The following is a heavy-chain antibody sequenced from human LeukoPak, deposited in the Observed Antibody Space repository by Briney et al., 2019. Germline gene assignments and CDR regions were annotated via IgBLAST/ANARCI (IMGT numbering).Heavy chain of an antibody. V-gene: IGHV4-59*12. CDR3: ARFRGRSAYYLDY. Sequence: SETLSLTCTVSGGSIGNYSWSWIRQPPGKGLEWIGYICYSVSTDYNPSLKSRVTISADTSKNQFSLRLTSVTAADTAVYYCARFRGRSAYYLDYWGQGTLVTVSS. CDR2: ICYSVST. D-gene: IGHD2-15*01. J-gene: IGHJ4*02. CDR1: GGSIGNYS.